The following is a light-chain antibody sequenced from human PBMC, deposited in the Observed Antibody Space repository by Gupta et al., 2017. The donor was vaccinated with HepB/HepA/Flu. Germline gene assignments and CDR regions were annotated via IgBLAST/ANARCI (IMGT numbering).Light chain of an antibody. CDR1: QSLLHSNGYNY. J-gene: IGKJ2*01. CDR3: MQALQTPYT. V-gene: IGKV2-28*01. CDR2: LGS. Sequence: DLVMXQSXLXLPVTPXXPACISCRSSQSLLHSNGYNYLDWYLQKPGQSPQLLIYLGSNRASGVPDRFSGSGSGTDFTLKISRVEAEDVGVYYCMQALQTPYTFGQGTKLEIK.